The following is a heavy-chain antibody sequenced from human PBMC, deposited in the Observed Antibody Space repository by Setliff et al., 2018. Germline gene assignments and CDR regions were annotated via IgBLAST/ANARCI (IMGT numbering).Heavy chain of an antibody. CDR2: IVPHTGGT. CDR1: GYNFNGYY. Sequence: ASVKVSCKASGYNFNGYYLNWVRQAPGQGLEWMGWIVPHTGGTRYAQKFEGRVSMTRDTSISTAYMELSGLRSDDTAVYYCARLFPYYYGSSGYHALDTWGQGTMVTVSS. CDR3: ARLFPYYYGSSGYHALDT. D-gene: IGHD3-22*01. V-gene: IGHV1-2*02. J-gene: IGHJ3*02.